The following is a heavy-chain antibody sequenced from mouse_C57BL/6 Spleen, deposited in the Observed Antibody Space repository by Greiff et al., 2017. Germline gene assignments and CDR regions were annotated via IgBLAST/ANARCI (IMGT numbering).Heavy chain of an antibody. CDR2: IAPEDGDT. V-gene: IGHV14-1*01. D-gene: IGHD1-3*01. CDR1: GFNIKDYY. CDR3: TTEGKWGYFDY. Sequence: VQLQQSGAELVRPGASVKLSCTASGFNIKDYYMHWVKQRPEQGLEWIGRIAPEDGDTEYAPKFQGKATMTADTSSNTAYLQLSSLTSEDTAVYYCTTEGKWGYFDYWGQGTTLTVSS. J-gene: IGHJ2*01.